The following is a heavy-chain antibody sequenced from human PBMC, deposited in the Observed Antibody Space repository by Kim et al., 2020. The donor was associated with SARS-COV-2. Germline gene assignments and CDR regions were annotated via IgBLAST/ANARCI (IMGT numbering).Heavy chain of an antibody. CDR2: IKSKTDGGTT. CDR3: TTGRSAFLPHYDILTGYVYYYGMDV. D-gene: IGHD3-9*01. Sequence: GGSLRLSCAASGFTFSNAWMSWVRQAPGKGLEWVGRIKSKTDGGTTDYAAPVKGRFTISRDDSKNTLYLQMNSLKTEDTAVYYCTTGRSAFLPHYDILTGYVYYYGMDVWGQGTTVTVSS. J-gene: IGHJ6*02. CDR1: GFTFSNAW. V-gene: IGHV3-15*01.